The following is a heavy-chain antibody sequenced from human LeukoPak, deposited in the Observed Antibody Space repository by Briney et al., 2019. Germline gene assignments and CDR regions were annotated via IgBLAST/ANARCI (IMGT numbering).Heavy chain of an antibody. D-gene: IGHD2-2*01. Sequence: GASVKVSCKASGYTFTSYGISWVRQAPGQGLEWMGWISAYNGNTNYAQKLQGRVTMTTDTSTSTAYMELRSLRSDDTAVYYCATASIVVVPAAIVAFDIWGQGTMVTVSS. CDR3: ATASIVVVPAAIVAFDI. J-gene: IGHJ3*02. CDR1: GYTFTSYG. V-gene: IGHV1-18*01. CDR2: ISAYNGNT.